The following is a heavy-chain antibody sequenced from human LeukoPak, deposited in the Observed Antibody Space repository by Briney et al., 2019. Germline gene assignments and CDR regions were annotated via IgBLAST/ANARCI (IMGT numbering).Heavy chain of an antibody. CDR2: IYTSGST. CDR3: ARVDSSSWYGGNYFDY. CDR1: GGSISSYY. D-gene: IGHD6-13*01. Sequence: PSETLSLTCTVSGGSISSYYWSWIRQPAGKGLEWIGRIYTSGSTNYNPSLKSRVTMSVDTSKNQFSLNLSSVTVADTAVYYCARVDSSSWYGGNYFDYWGQGTLVTVSS. J-gene: IGHJ4*02. V-gene: IGHV4-4*07.